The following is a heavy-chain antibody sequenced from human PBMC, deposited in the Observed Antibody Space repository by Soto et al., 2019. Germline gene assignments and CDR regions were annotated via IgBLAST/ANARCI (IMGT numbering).Heavy chain of an antibody. D-gene: IGHD4-17*01. CDR2: IIPIFGTA. CDR3: ARIRADDYGDAFDI. J-gene: IGHJ3*02. CDR1: GGTFSSYA. V-gene: IGHV1-69*01. Sequence: QVQLVQSGAEVKKPGSSVKVSCKASGGTFSSYAISWVRQAPGQGLEWMGGIIPIFGTANYAQKFQGRVTSTEDESTSTAYMELSSLRSEDTAVYYGARIRADDYGDAFDIWGQGTMVTVSS.